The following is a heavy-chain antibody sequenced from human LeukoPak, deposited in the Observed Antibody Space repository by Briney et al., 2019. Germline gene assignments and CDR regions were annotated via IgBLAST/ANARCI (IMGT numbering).Heavy chain of an antibody. CDR1: GFTFSSYA. CDR3: AKENGAAVISHFDY. V-gene: IGHV3-64D*06. CDR2: ISSNGGST. Sequence: GGSLRLSCSASGFTFSSYAMHWVRQAPGKGLEYVSAISSNGGSTYFADSVKGRFTISRDNSKNTLYLQMSSLRAEDTAVYYCAKENGAAVISHFDYWGQGTLVTVSS. D-gene: IGHD2-21*01. J-gene: IGHJ4*02.